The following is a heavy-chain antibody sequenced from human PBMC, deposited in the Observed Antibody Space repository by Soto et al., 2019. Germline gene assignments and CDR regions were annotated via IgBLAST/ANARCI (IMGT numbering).Heavy chain of an antibody. J-gene: IGHJ4*02. CDR2: ISSSGSTI. D-gene: IGHD3-10*01. V-gene: IGHV3-11*01. CDR3: ARDYYGSGSYYHYFDY. CDR1: GFTCSDYY. Sequence: PAGSLRLSYAASGFTCSDYYMRWVRQDPGNGLEWVSYISSSGSTIYYADSVKGRFTISRDNAKNSLYLQRNSLRAEDTAVYYCARDYYGSGSYYHYFDYWGQGTLVTVSS.